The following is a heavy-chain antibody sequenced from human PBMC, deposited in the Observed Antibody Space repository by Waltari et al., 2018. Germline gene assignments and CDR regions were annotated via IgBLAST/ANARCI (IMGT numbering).Heavy chain of an antibody. CDR3: ARRGDYYDFDY. J-gene: IGHJ4*02. Sequence: EVQLVQSGVEVKKPGESLTISCKGSGYIFISSWIAWRRQLPGKGLEWMGIIYSVGFDISYSPSFQGQVTLSVDKSFSTAYLQWSSLNASDTAMYYCARRGDYYDFDYWGQGTLVTVSS. CDR1: GYIFISSW. D-gene: IGHD3-22*01. CDR2: IYSVGFDI. V-gene: IGHV5-51*01.